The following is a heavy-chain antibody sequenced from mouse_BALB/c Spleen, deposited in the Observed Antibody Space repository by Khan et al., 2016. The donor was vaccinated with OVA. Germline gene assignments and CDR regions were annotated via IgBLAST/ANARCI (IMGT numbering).Heavy chain of an antibody. CDR3: ARSVTITTVVATDFDY. CDR1: CYSITSDSA. D-gene: IGHD1-1*01. Sequence: VQLKESGPGLAKPSQSLSLTCTVTCYSITSDSAWKWIRQFPGNKLEWMCYISYSVRTCYNPSLKRRISITRDTSKNQFFLQLNSVTTEDTATYYCARSVTITTVVATDFDYWGQGTTLTVSS. V-gene: IGHV3-2*02. CDR2: ISYSVRT. J-gene: IGHJ2*01.